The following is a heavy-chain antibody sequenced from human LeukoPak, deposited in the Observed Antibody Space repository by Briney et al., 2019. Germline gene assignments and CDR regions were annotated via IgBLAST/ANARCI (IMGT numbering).Heavy chain of an antibody. J-gene: IGHJ4*02. V-gene: IGHV3-21*01. CDR2: ISSSSSYI. CDR3: AREAGPYTGFDY. Sequence: GGSLRLSCAASGFTFSSYSMNWVRQAPGKGLEWVSSISSSSSYIYYADSVKGRFTISRDNAKNSLYLQMNSLRAEDTAVYYCAREAGPYTGFDYWGQGTLVTVS. D-gene: IGHD3-16*01. CDR1: GFTFSSYS.